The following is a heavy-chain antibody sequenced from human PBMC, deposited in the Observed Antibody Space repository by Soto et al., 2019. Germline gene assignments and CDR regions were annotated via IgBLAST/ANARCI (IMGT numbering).Heavy chain of an antibody. J-gene: IGHJ5*02. CDR3: ARSVFP. V-gene: IGHV4-31*03. CDR2: IYYSGST. CDR1: GASLDRSNYY. Sequence: SETLSLTCNVSGASLDRSNYYWDWIRQSPGKGLEWIGYIYYSGSTYYNPSLKSRVTISVDTSKNQFSLKLSSVTAADTAVYYCARSVFPWGQGTLVTVSS.